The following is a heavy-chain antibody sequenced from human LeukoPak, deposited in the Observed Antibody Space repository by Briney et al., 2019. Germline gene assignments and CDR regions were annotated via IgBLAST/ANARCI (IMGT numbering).Heavy chain of an antibody. D-gene: IGHD5-12*01. CDR2: INPNSGGT. CDR1: GYTFTGYY. CDR3: ARDNIVATINWFDP. V-gene: IGHV1-2*02. Sequence: ASVKVSCKASGYTFTGYYMHWVRQAPGQGLEWMGWINPNSGGTNYAQKFQGRVTMTRDTSISTAYMELSRLRSDDTAVYYCARDNIVATINWFDPWGQGTLVTVPS. J-gene: IGHJ5*02.